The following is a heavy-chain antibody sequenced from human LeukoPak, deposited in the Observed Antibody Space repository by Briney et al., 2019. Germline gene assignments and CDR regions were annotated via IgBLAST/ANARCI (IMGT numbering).Heavy chain of an antibody. J-gene: IGHJ4*02. Sequence: ASVKVSCKASGYIFSSYGITWVRQAPGQGLEWMGWISAYNGNTNYAQRLQGRVTMTTDTSTNTAYMELTSLKSDDTAVYYCARKLGTSSALYYFDYWGQGTLVTVSS. CDR3: ARKLGTSSALYYFDY. CDR2: ISAYNGNT. CDR1: GYIFSSYG. D-gene: IGHD3-22*01. V-gene: IGHV1-18*01.